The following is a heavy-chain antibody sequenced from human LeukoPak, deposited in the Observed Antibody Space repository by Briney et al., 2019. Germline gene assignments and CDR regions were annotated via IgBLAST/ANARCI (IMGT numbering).Heavy chain of an antibody. D-gene: IGHD6-19*01. Sequence: PSETLSLTCTVSGGSISSYYWSWIRQPPGKGLEWVGYIYYSGSTNYNPSLKSRVTISVDTSKNQFSLKLSSVTAADTAVYYCARPAVGFSDAFDIWGQGTMVTVSS. CDR1: GGSISSYY. V-gene: IGHV4-59*08. CDR2: IYYSGST. CDR3: ARPAVGFSDAFDI. J-gene: IGHJ3*02.